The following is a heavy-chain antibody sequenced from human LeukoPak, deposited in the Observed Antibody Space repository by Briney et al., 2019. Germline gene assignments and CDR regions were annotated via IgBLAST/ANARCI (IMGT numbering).Heavy chain of an antibody. CDR1: GDTIGSSSYY. V-gene: IGHV4-39*07. CDR2: IFYSGST. J-gene: IGHJ3*02. Sequence: TSETLSLTCNVSGDTIGSSSYYWGWIRQTPEKGLEWIGSIFYSGSTNYNPSLKSRVTISVDTSKNQFSPKLSSVTAADTAVYYCARASRGAFDIWGQGTMVTVSP. CDR3: ARASRGAFDI. D-gene: IGHD1-26*01.